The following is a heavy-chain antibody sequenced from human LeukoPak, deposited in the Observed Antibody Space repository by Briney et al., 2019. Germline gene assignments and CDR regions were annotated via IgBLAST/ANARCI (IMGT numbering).Heavy chain of an antibody. D-gene: IGHD3-3*01. CDR2: INHSGST. CDR3: ARVWSANDAFDI. J-gene: IGHJ3*02. Sequence: PSETLSLTCAVYGGSFSGYYWSWIRQPPGKGLEWIGEINHSGSTNYNPSLKSRVTISVDTSKNQFSLKLSSVTAADTAVYYCARVWSANDAFDIWGQGTMVTVSS. CDR1: GGSFSGYY. V-gene: IGHV4-34*01.